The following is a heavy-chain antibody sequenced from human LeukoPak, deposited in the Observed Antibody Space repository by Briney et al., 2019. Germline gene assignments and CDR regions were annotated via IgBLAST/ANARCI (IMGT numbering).Heavy chain of an antibody. CDR1: GAAGSDYL. D-gene: IGHD3-9*01. V-gene: IGHV4-59*08. CDR3: ARGISDFLTGPDVGWYFDL. CDR2: IDDSGNT. J-gene: IGHJ2*01. Sequence: ASETLSLTCAVSGAAGSDYLRSWIRQPPGKGLEWIGYIDDSGNTNYNPSLKSRLTTSIDRSKNQFSLRLHSVTAADTAVYYCARGISDFLTGPDVGWYFDLWSRGTLVTVSS.